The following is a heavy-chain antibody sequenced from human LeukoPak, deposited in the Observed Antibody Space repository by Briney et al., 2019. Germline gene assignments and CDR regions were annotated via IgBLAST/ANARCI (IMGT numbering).Heavy chain of an antibody. CDR2: IKQDGSEK. J-gene: IGHJ4*02. CDR1: GFTFSSYW. D-gene: IGHD3-10*01. V-gene: IGHV3-7*01. CDR3: ARDGLTYYYGSGSPSERYYFDY. Sequence: GGSLRLSCAASGFTFSSYWMSWVRQAPGKGLEWVANIKQDGSEKYYVDSVKGRFTISRDNAKNSLYLQMNSLRAEDTAVYYCARDGLTYYYGSGSPSERYYFDYWGQGTLVTVSS.